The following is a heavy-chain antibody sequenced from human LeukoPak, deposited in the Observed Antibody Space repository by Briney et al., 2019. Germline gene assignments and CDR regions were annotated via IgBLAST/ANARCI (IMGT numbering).Heavy chain of an antibody. V-gene: IGHV4-39*07. J-gene: IGHJ4*02. CDR2: IYYSGST. Sequence: SETLSLTCTVSGGSISSSSYYWGWIRQPPGKGLEWIGSIYYSGSTYYNPSLKSRVTISVDTSKNQFSLKLSSVTAADTAVYYCARTGVPYSGAYYFDYWGQGTLVTVSS. CDR1: GGSISSSSYY. CDR3: ARTGVPYSGAYYFDY. D-gene: IGHD2-15*01.